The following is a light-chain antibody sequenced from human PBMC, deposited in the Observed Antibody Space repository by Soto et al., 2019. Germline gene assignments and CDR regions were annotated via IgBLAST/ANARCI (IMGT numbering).Light chain of an antibody. CDR1: QTITNW. J-gene: IGKJ1*01. V-gene: IGKV1-5*01. Sequence: DIQMTQSPSSVSASVGDRLTITCRSSQTITNWLAWYQQKPGKAPRLLIYDASNLDSGVPSRFSGSGSGTEFSLTISNLQPDDCATYYCQQYENYWTFGQGTKVDIK. CDR2: DAS. CDR3: QQYENYWT.